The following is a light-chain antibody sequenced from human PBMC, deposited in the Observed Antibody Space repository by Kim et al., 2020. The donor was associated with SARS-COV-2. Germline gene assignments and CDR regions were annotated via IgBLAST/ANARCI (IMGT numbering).Light chain of an antibody. CDR3: QQRNSWPLT. CDR1: QSISSY. Sequence: LYPGESATLSCRASQSISSYLLWYQQKPGQAPRLLIYDASNRATGIPARFSGSGSGTDFTLTITSLEPDDFAVYYCQQRNSWPLTFGGGTKVDIK. J-gene: IGKJ4*01. V-gene: IGKV3-11*01. CDR2: DAS.